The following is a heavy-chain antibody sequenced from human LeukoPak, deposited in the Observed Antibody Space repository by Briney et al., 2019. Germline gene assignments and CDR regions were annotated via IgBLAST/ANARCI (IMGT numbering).Heavy chain of an antibody. J-gene: IGHJ3*02. CDR3: AKMWQQLVRFAGFDI. D-gene: IGHD6-13*01. V-gene: IGHV3-23*01. CDR2: ISGSGGTT. CDR1: GLTFSVYA. Sequence: GGSLRLSCAASGLTFSVYAMSWVRQAPGKGLEWVSGISGSGGTTHYADSVKGRFTISRDNSKNTLYLQMNSLRAEDTAVYYCAKMWQQLVRFAGFDIWGQGTMVTVSS.